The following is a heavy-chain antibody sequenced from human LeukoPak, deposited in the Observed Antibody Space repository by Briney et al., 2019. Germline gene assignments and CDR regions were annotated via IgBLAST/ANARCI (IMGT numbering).Heavy chain of an antibody. D-gene: IGHD1-1*01. CDR1: GGSISSYY. CDR2: IYYSGST. Sequence: SETLSLTCTVSGGSISSYYWSWIRQPPGKGLEWIGYIYYSGSTNYNPSLKSRVTISVDTSKNQFSLKLSSVTAADTAVYYCARSNSYRYYYYYYGMDVWGQGTTVTVSS. V-gene: IGHV4-59*08. J-gene: IGHJ6*02. CDR3: ARSNSYRYYYYYYGMDV.